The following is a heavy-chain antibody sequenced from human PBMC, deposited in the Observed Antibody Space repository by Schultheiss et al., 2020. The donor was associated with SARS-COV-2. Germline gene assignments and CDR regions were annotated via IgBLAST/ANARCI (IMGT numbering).Heavy chain of an antibody. CDR1: GFTFSSYE. V-gene: IGHV3-48*03. J-gene: IGHJ6*02. CDR3: ATPDYYYGMDV. CDR2: ISSSGTTI. Sequence: GESLKISCAASGFTFSSYEMNWVRQAPGKGLEWVSYISSSGTTIYYADSVKGRFTISRDNAKNTLYLQMNSLRAEDTAVYYCATPDYYYGMDVWGQGTTVTVSS.